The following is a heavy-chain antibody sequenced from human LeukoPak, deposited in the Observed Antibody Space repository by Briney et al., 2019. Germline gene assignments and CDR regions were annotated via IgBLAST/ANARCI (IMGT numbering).Heavy chain of an antibody. D-gene: IGHD6-6*01. CDR3: ARSREQLVRGYFDY. V-gene: IGHV3-11*04. CDR2: ISSSGSTI. CDR1: GFTFSDYY. J-gene: IGHJ4*02. Sequence: GGSLRLSCAASGFTFSDYYMSWIRQAPGKGLEGVSYISSSGSTIYYADSVKGRFTISRDNAKNSLYLQMNSLRAEDTAVYYCARSREQLVRGYFDYWGQGTLVTVSS.